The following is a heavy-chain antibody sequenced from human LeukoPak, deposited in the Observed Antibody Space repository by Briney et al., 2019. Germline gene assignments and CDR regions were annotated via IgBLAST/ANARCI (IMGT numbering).Heavy chain of an antibody. D-gene: IGHD3-22*01. CDR2: LRQDGSET. CDR3: ARVYSSLWAPSFDY. Sequence: GGSLRLSCADPRFTLRDSWMKWVREAPGEGGEWVANLRQDGSETYDVGSVKGRFTISRDNAKNSLFLQMNSLRAEDTAVYYCARVYSSLWAPSFDYWGQGALVTVSS. CDR1: RFTLRDSW. J-gene: IGHJ4*02. V-gene: IGHV3-7*05.